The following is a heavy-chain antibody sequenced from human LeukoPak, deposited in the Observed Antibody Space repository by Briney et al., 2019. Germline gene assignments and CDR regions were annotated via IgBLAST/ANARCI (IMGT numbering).Heavy chain of an antibody. CDR2: ISSSSSYI. V-gene: IGHV3-21*01. Sequence: GGSLRLSCSASGFTFSSYSMNWVRQAPGKGLEWVATISSSSSYIYYADSVKGRFTISRDNAKNSLYLQMNSLRAEDTAVYYCARSPDIVVVPATRPIDYWGQGTLVTVSS. CDR1: GFTFSSYS. CDR3: ARSPDIVVVPATRPIDY. J-gene: IGHJ4*02. D-gene: IGHD2-2*01.